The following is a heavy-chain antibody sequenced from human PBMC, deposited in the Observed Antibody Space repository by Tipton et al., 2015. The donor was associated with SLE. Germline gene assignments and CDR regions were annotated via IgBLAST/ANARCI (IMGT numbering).Heavy chain of an antibody. Sequence: TLSLTCAVYGGSFSNYYWSWIRQPAGKGLEWIGRIYTSGSTNYNPSLKSRVTISVDTSKNQFSLKLSSVTAADTAVYYCAREGVHFWSGSSYYYYYYMDVWGKGTTVTVSS. D-gene: IGHD3-3*02. V-gene: IGHV4-4*07. CDR3: AREGVHFWSGSSYYYYYYMDV. J-gene: IGHJ6*03. CDR1: GGSFSNYY. CDR2: IYTSGST.